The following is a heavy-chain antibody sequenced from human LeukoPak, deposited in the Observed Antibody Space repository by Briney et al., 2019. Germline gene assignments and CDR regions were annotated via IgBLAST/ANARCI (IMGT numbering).Heavy chain of an antibody. V-gene: IGHV3-7*01. J-gene: IGHJ4*02. D-gene: IGHD4-17*01. CDR1: GFTFSSYW. CDR2: IKQDGSEK. Sequence: GGSLRLSCAASGFTFSSYWMSWVRQAPGKGLEWVANIKQDGSEKYYVDSVKGRFTISRGNAKNSLYLQMNSLRAEDTAVYYCARVGRYGDKAFGYWGQGTLVTVSS. CDR3: ARVGRYGDKAFGY.